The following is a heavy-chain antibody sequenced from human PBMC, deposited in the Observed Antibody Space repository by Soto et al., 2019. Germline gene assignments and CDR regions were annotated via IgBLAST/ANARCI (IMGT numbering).Heavy chain of an antibody. CDR2: ISGSGDTT. D-gene: IGHD5-12*01. Sequence: PXLSLSRSCSASGFILSSYSMSWVLQAPGKGLEWVSGISGSGDTTYYADPVKGRFTISRGNSKNTLFLQMSSLRAEDTAVYFCAKDIPDGYNPWYFDYWGQGTLVTVSS. J-gene: IGHJ4*02. CDR1: GFILSSYS. V-gene: IGHV3-23*01. CDR3: AKDIPDGYNPWYFDY.